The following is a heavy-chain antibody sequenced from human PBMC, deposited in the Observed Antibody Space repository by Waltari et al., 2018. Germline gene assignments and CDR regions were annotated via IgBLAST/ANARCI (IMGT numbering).Heavy chain of an antibody. CDR3: ARKDIVVVVAARSDAFDI. CDR2: IYHSGST. J-gene: IGHJ3*02. CDR1: GYSISSGYY. V-gene: IGHV4-38-2*01. D-gene: IGHD2-15*01. Sequence: QVQLQESGPGLVKPSETLSLTCAVSGYSISSGYYWGWIRQPPGTGLEWIGSIYHSGSTYYNPSLKSRVTISVDTSKNQFSLKLSSVTAADTAVYYCARKDIVVVVAARSDAFDIWGQGTMVTVSS.